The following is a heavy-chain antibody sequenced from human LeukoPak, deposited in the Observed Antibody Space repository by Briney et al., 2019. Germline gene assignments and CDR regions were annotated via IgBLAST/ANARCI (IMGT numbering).Heavy chain of an antibody. CDR3: GVPGTHGAAFDY. CDR1: AFALNEYS. Sequence: GGSLRLSCVVSAFALNEYSMNWVLQAPGKGLEWVSSIGVGSTSISYTDSVKGRFTISRDDAKNSLFLQLNSLRAEDTAVYYCGVPGTHGAAFDYWGQGTLVTVSS. J-gene: IGHJ4*02. CDR2: IGVGSTSI. D-gene: IGHD1-26*01. V-gene: IGHV3-21*01.